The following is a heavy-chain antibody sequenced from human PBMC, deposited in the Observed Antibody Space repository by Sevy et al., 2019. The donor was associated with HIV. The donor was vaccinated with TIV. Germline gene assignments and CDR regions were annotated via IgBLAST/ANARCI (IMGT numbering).Heavy chain of an antibody. J-gene: IGHJ4*02. V-gene: IGHV3-11*04. D-gene: IGHD3-16*01. CDR2: ISRRSTTI. CDR1: GFTFSDYY. Sequence: GGSLRLSCAASGFTFSDYYMSWIRQVPGKGLEWVSYISRRSTTIYYADSVKGRFTISRDNDQSSLYLQMNALRDEDTAVYYSASETPISAYNDFWGQGTLVTVSS. CDR3: ASETPISAYNDF.